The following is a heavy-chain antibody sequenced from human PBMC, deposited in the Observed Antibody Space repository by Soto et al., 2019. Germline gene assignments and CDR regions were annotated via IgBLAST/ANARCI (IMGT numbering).Heavy chain of an antibody. V-gene: IGHV3-23*01. CDR2: ISGSGGST. J-gene: IGHJ5*02. CDR1: GFTFSSYA. Sequence: EGSLRLSCAASGFTFSSYAMSWVRQAPGKGLEWVSAISGSGGSTYYADSVKGRFTISRDNSKNTLYLQMNSLRAEDTAVYYCAKDLGSEVMNWFDPWGQGTLVTVSS. CDR3: AKDLGSEVMNWFDP. D-gene: IGHD6-6*01.